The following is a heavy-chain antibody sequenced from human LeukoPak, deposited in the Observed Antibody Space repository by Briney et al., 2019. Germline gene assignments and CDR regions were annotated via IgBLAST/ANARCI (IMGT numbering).Heavy chain of an antibody. J-gene: IGHJ6*04. CDR2: FDPEDGET. CDR3: TIISSDYYYGMDV. Sequence: DSVKVSCKVSGYTLTELSMHWVRQAPGKGLEWMGGFDPEDGETIYAQKFQGRVTMTEDTSTDTAYMELSSLRSEDTAVYYCTIISSDYYYGMDVWGKGTTVTVSS. V-gene: IGHV1-24*01. D-gene: IGHD3-10*01. CDR1: GYTLTELS.